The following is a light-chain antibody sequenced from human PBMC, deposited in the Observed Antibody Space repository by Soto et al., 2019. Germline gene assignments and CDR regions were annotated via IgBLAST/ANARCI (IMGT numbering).Light chain of an antibody. CDR3: QSYDSSLNGFYV. CDR1: RSNIGAGYD. J-gene: IGLJ1*01. CDR2: ANT. Sequence: QAVVTQPPSVSGAPGQRVTISCTGSRSNIGAGYDVHWYQQLPGGAPRLLIYANTNRPSGVPDRFSGSRSGTSASLAITGLQAEDEADYSCQSYDSSLNGFYVFGTGTKVTVL. V-gene: IGLV1-40*01.